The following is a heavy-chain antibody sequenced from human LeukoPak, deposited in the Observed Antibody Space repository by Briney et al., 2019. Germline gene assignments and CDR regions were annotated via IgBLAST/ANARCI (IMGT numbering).Heavy chain of an antibody. J-gene: IGHJ3*02. CDR3: AREVRSIAPLDAFDI. D-gene: IGHD6-6*01. V-gene: IGHV1-46*01. CDR2: INPSGGST. CDR1: GYTFTSYY. Sequence: ASVKVSCKASGYTFTSYYMHWVRQAPGQGLEWMGIINPSGGSTSYAQKFQGRVTMTRDTSTSTVYMELSSLRSEDTAVYYCAREVRSIAPLDAFDIWGQRTMVTVSS.